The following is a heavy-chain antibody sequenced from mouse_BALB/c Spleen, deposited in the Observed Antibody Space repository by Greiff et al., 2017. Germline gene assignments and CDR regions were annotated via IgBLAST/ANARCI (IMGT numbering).Heavy chain of an antibody. CDR2: INSNGGST. D-gene: IGHD2-3*01. CDR1: GFTFSSYG. Sequence: EVQLVESGGGLVQPGGSLKLSCAASGFTFSSYGMSWVRQTPDKRLELVATINSNGGSTYYPDSVKGRFTISRDNAKNTLYLQMSSLKSEDTAMYYGARHDGYYGKNYFDYWGQGTTLTVSS. CDR3: ARHDGYYGKNYFDY. J-gene: IGHJ2*01. V-gene: IGHV5-6-3*01.